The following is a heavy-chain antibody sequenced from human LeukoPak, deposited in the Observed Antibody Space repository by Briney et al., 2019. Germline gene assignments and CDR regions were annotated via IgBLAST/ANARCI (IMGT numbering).Heavy chain of an antibody. Sequence: GGSLRLSCAASGFTFSSYAMSWVRQAPGKGLEWVSAISGSGGSTYYADSVKGRFTISGDNSKNTLYLQMNSLRAEDTAVYYCAKAGGRAVTTIYFDYWGQGTLVTVSS. J-gene: IGHJ4*02. D-gene: IGHD4-11*01. CDR3: AKAGGRAVTTIYFDY. V-gene: IGHV3-23*01. CDR2: ISGSGGST. CDR1: GFTFSSYA.